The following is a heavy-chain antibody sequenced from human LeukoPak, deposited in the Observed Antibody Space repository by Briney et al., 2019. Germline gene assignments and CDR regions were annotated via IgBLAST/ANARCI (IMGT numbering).Heavy chain of an antibody. Sequence: PSETLSPTCTVSGGSISSGGYYWSWIRQHPGKGLEWIGYIYYSGSTYYNPSLKSRVAISVDTSKNQFSLKLSSVTAADTAVYYCARHASYYDSSGYYSFDYWGQGTLVTVSS. CDR3: ARHASYYDSSGYYSFDY. CDR2: IYYSGST. D-gene: IGHD3-22*01. V-gene: IGHV4-31*03. CDR1: GGSISSGGYY. J-gene: IGHJ4*02.